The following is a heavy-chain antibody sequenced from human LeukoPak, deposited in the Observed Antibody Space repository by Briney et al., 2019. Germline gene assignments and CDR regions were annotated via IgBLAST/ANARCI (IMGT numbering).Heavy chain of an antibody. CDR1: GFTFSDYY. CDR2: ITSGSSYI. V-gene: IGHV3-11*06. CDR3: ARDPYSGSYGNYYYYFMDV. D-gene: IGHD1-26*01. J-gene: IGHJ6*03. Sequence: GGSLRLSCAASGFTFSDYYMSWIRQAPGKGLEWVSSITSGSSYIYYADSVKGRFTISRDNAKNSLYLQMNSLRAEDTAVYYCARDPYSGSYGNYYYYFMDVWGKGTTVTISS.